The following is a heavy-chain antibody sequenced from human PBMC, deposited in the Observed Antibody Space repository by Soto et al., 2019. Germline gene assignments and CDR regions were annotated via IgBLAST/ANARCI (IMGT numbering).Heavy chain of an antibody. CDR3: ARGGCSGGNCPPNWFDP. CDR1: GYTFTNYG. V-gene: IGHV1-18*01. J-gene: IGHJ5*02. D-gene: IGHD2-15*01. Sequence: QVQLVQSGAEVKKPGASVKVSCKASGYTFTNYGISWVRQAPGQGLEWMGWISAYNGDTNYAQKFQGRVTMTTDTSXTRXYMELRSLRSDDTAVYYCARGGCSGGNCPPNWFDPWGQGTLVTVSS. CDR2: ISAYNGDT.